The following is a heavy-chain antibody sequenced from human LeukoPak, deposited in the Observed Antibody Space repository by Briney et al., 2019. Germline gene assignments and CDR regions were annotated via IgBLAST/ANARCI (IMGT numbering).Heavy chain of an antibody. V-gene: IGHV3-7*04. CDR2: IKQDGSEK. D-gene: IGHD6-19*01. CDR3: ARARDPYSSGWDYFDL. Sequence: QAGGSLRLSCAASGFTFSSYWMSWVRQAPGKGLEWVANIKQDGSEKYYVDSVKGRFTISRDNAMNSLYLQMNSLRAEDTAVYYCARARDPYSSGWDYFDLWGRGTLVTVSS. J-gene: IGHJ2*01. CDR1: GFTFSSYW.